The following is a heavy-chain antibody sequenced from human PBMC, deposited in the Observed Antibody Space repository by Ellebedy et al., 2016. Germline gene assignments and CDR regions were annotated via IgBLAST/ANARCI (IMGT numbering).Heavy chain of an antibody. Sequence: SCKASGYTFTAYAMHWVRQAPGKGLEWLAVISSDGSNKYYADSVKGRFTISRDNSKNTLYLQMDSLRADDTAVYYCARVYPGIPAAMWGAFDIWGQGTMVTVSS. V-gene: IGHV3-30-3*01. D-gene: IGHD2-2*01. CDR2: ISSDGSNK. J-gene: IGHJ3*02. CDR3: ARVYPGIPAAMWGAFDI. CDR1: GYTFTAYA.